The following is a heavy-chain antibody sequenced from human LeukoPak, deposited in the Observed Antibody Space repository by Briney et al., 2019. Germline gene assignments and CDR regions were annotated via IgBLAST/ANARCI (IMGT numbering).Heavy chain of an antibody. CDR3: ARREGYGEFDY. CDR1: GYTFISYW. J-gene: IGHJ4*02. CDR2: IYPGDSET. V-gene: IGHV5-51*01. D-gene: IGHD4-17*01. Sequence: GESLKISCKGSGYTFISYWIGWVRQMPGEGLEWMGSIYPGDSETRYSPSFQGQVTISADKSISTAYLQWSSRKASDTAMYYCARREGYGEFDYWGQGTLVTVSS.